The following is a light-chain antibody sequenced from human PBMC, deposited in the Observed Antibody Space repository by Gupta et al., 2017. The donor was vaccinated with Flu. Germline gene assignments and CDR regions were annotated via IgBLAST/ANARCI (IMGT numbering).Light chain of an antibody. V-gene: IGKV1-39*01. Sequence: DIQMPQSPSSLSASVGDRVTITCRASQSISNYLNWYQQKPGKAPKLLIYSASSLQGGVPSRFSGSGAGTDFTLSISSLQPEDFATDYCQQSYRTPRTFGQGTKVEIK. CDR2: SAS. CDR3: QQSYRTPRT. CDR1: QSISNY. J-gene: IGKJ1*01.